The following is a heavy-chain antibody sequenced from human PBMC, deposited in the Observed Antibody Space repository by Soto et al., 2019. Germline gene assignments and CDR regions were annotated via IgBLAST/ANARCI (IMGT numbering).Heavy chain of an antibody. Sequence: QEQLVQSGAEVKRPGASVKVSCMTSGSTFTDYDINCVRQATGQGLDWIGWMNPNSGETGYAQKFQGRVTMTRTLSISTAYLELSSLTSDDTAIYFCARVAVAARPRWYNWFDPWGQGTLVTVAS. V-gene: IGHV1-8*01. D-gene: IGHD6-13*01. CDR3: ARVAVAARPRWYNWFDP. J-gene: IGHJ5*02. CDR1: GSTFTDYD. CDR2: MNPNSGET.